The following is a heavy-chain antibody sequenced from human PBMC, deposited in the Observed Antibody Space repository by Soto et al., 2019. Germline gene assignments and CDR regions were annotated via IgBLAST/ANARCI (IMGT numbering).Heavy chain of an antibody. Sequence: QVHLQESGPGLVKPSETLSLTCTVSGGSVSRTSYYWSWIRQPPGKGLEWIGFISYSGNTNYIPSLKSRVAISVDTSKSQFSLKLSSVTAADTAVYYCACWFCSRTSCYVAYWGKGILVTVSS. V-gene: IGHV4-61*01. CDR3: ACWFCSRTSCYVAY. CDR1: GGSVSRTSYY. CDR2: ISYSGNT. D-gene: IGHD2-2*01. J-gene: IGHJ4*02.